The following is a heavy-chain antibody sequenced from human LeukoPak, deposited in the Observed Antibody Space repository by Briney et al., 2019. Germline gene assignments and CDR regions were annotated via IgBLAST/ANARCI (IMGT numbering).Heavy chain of an antibody. D-gene: IGHD4-17*01. CDR3: ARENDYDDPDAFDI. CDR2: IKQDGSEK. J-gene: IGHJ3*02. V-gene: IGHV3-7*01. Sequence: PGGSLRLSCEASGLTFNKYWMTWVRQAPGKGLEWVANIKQDGSEKNYVDSVKGRFTISRDNAKNSLYLQMNSLRAEDTAVYYCARENDYDDPDAFDIWGQGTMVTVSS. CDR1: GLTFNKYW.